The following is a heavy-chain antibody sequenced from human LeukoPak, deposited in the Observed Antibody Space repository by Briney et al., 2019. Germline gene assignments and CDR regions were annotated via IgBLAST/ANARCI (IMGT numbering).Heavy chain of an antibody. V-gene: IGHV3-7*01. CDR3: ARDSDVPFDY. J-gene: IGHJ4*02. Sequence: GGSLRLSCAASGFTFSRHWMSWVRQAPGKGLEWVANIKQDGSEKYYVDSVKGRFTISRDNAKNSLYLQMNSLRAEDTAVYYCARDSDVPFDYWGQGTLVTVSS. D-gene: IGHD3-16*01. CDR2: IKQDGSEK. CDR1: GFTFSRHW.